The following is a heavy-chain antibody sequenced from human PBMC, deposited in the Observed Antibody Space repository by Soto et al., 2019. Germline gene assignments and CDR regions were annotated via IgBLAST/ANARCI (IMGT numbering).Heavy chain of an antibody. Sequence: PGGCLRLACAASGVTFSSYAMSGVRQAQGKGLEWVSAISGSGGSTYYADSVKGRFTISRDNSKNTLYLQMNSLRAEDTVVYYCAKHNYDSSGYSGGSFDYWGQGTLVTVSS. D-gene: IGHD3-22*01. J-gene: IGHJ4*02. CDR2: ISGSGGST. CDR1: GVTFSSYA. V-gene: IGHV3-23*01. CDR3: AKHNYDSSGYSGGSFDY.